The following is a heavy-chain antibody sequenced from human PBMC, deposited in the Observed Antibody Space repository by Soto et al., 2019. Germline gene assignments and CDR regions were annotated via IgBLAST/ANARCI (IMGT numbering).Heavy chain of an antibody. Sequence: ASVKVSCKTSGYTFTDYYIHWVRQAPGQRLEWIGWINAGNGNTKYSQKFQGRVTITRDTSASTAYMELSSLRSEDTAVYYCARLVGYYAPLDVWGQGTTVTVSS. V-gene: IGHV1-3*01. CDR1: GYTFTDYY. J-gene: IGHJ6*02. D-gene: IGHD3-3*01. CDR3: ARLVGYYAPLDV. CDR2: INAGNGNT.